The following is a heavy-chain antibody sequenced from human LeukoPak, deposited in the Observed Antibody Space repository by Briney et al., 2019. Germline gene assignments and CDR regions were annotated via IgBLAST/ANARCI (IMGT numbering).Heavy chain of an antibody. D-gene: IGHD1-1*01. Sequence: PSETLSLTCAVYGGSFSGYYWSWIRQPPGKGLEWIGEINHSGSTNYNPSLKSRVTISVDTSKNQFSLKLSSVTAADTAVYYCARDRRRPRTYYGMDAWGQGTTVTVSS. CDR3: ARDRRRPRTYYGMDA. V-gene: IGHV4-34*01. J-gene: IGHJ6*02. CDR2: INHSGST. CDR1: GGSFSGYY.